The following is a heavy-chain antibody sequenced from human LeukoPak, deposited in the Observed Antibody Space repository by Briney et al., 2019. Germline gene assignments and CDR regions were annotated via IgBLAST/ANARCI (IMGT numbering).Heavy chain of an antibody. CDR3: VRDNSVGDTAWWFDP. J-gene: IGHJ5*02. V-gene: IGHV1-46*01. CDR1: GYTFTNYY. CDR2: INPSGDNT. Sequence: ASVKVSCKASGYTFTNYYMHWVRQAPGQGLEWMGIINPSGDNTWYAQKFQGRVTMTRDMSTSTDYMELSSLRSEDTAVYYCVRDNSVGDTAWWFDPWGQGTLVTVSS. D-gene: IGHD1-26*01.